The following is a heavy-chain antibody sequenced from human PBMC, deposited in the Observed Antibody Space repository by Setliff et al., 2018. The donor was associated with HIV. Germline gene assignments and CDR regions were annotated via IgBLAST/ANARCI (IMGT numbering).Heavy chain of an antibody. J-gene: IGHJ4*02. CDR2: IYFSGNT. CDR1: GGSISSSRYY. V-gene: IGHV4-39*01. D-gene: IGHD6-19*01. Sequence: KTSETLSLTCTVSGGSISSSRYYWGWIRQPPGKGLEWIASIYFSGNTRYNPSLKSRVTISVDTSKNQFSLKLRSVTASDTAVYYCVRQGAVTGHSFDSWGPGALVTVSS. CDR3: VRQGAVTGHSFDS.